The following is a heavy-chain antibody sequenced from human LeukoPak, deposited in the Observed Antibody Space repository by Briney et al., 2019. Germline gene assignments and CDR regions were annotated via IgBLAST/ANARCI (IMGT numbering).Heavy chain of an antibody. Sequence: GGSLRLSCAASGFTFSGYIMNWVRQAPGKGLGWVSFIGSSGNTIYYADSVKGRFTVSRGNAKNSLYLQMNSLRAEDTAVYYCARDQWLDYWGQGTLVTVSS. CDR3: ARDQWLDY. D-gene: IGHD6-19*01. CDR1: GFTFSGYI. J-gene: IGHJ4*02. V-gene: IGHV3-48*01. CDR2: IGSSGNTI.